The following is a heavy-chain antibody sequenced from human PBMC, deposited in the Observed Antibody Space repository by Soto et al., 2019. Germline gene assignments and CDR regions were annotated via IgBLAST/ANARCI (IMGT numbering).Heavy chain of an antibody. V-gene: IGHV1-46*01. D-gene: IGHD1-26*01. J-gene: IGHJ4*02. Sequence: SVKVSCKAAGYSFSSFYMHWVRQAPGQGLEWMGIINPSDDSTSYAKKFQGRVTMTRDTSTGTVYMQLSSLTSEDTAVYYCARDDSGFSGSHYIDYFNYWGQGALVTVS. CDR1: GYSFSSFY. CDR3: ARDDSGFSGSHYIDYFNY. CDR2: INPSDDST.